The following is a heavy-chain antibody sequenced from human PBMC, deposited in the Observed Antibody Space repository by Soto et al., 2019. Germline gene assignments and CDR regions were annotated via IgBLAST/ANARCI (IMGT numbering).Heavy chain of an antibody. V-gene: IGHV4-61*01. D-gene: IGHD3-10*01. Sequence: ASETLSLTCTVSGGSVSSGSYYWSWIRQPPGKGLEWIGYIYYSGSTNYNPSLKSRVTISVDTSKNQFSLKLSPVTAADTAVYYCARDGYYGSGSYISWGQGTLVTVSS. CDR1: GGSVSSGSYY. CDR3: ARDGYYGSGSYIS. J-gene: IGHJ5*02. CDR2: IYYSGST.